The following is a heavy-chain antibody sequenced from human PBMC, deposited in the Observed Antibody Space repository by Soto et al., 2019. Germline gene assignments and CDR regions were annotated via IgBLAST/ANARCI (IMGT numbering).Heavy chain of an antibody. CDR2: IKHSGST. D-gene: IGHD3-22*01. Sequence: SETLSLTCAVYGGSFSGYYWNWISQPPGKGLEWIGEIKHSGSTNYNPSLKSRVTISIDTSKNQFSLKLNSVTAADTAVYYCAREYDSSGYYDLPWFDPWGQGILVTVSS. CDR3: AREYDSSGYYDLPWFDP. J-gene: IGHJ5*02. V-gene: IGHV4-34*01. CDR1: GGSFSGYY.